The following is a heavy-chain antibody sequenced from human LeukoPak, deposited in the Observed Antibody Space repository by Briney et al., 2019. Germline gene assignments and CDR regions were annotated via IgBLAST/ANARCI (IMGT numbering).Heavy chain of an antibody. V-gene: IGHV3-15*07. CDR2: TASKTDGGAT. D-gene: IGHD3-10*01. Sequence: GGSLRLSCSASGLTVTNAWMNWVRQAPGEGLDWVGRTASKTDGGATDYAVPVKGRFTISRDDSKNTLNLQMNSLRTEDTAVYYCTTGIRGDWGQGTLVTVSS. CDR3: TTGIRGD. CDR1: GLTVTNAW. J-gene: IGHJ4*02.